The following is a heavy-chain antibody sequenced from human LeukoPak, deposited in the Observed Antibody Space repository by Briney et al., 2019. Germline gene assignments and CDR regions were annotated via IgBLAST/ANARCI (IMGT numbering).Heavy chain of an antibody. CDR3: ARRTYSSSSSLFDY. J-gene: IGHJ4*02. CDR1: GYTFTSYY. D-gene: IGHD6-6*01. Sequence: GASVKVSCKASGYTFTSYYMHWVRQAPGQGLEWMGIINPSGGSTSYAQKFQGRVTMTRDMSTTTAYMELRSLRSDDTAFYYCARRTYSSSSSLFDYWGQGTLVTVSS. CDR2: INPSGGST. V-gene: IGHV1-46*01.